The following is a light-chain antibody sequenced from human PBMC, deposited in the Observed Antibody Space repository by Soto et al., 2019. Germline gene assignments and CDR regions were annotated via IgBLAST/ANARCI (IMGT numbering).Light chain of an antibody. CDR2: KAS. Sequence: DIQMTQSPSTLSGSVGDRVTLTCLASQTISSWLAWYQQKPGKAPKLLIYKASTLKSGVPSRFSGSGSGTEFTLTISSLQPDDFATYYCQQYNSYWTFGQGTKVDI. CDR1: QTISSW. V-gene: IGKV1-5*03. CDR3: QQYNSYWT. J-gene: IGKJ1*01.